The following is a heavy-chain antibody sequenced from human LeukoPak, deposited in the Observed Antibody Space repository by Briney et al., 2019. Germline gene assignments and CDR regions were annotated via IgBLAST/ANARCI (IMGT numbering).Heavy chain of an antibody. CDR2: ISSSSDTI. D-gene: IGHD2-2*01. V-gene: IGHV3-48*04. Sequence: GGSLRLSCAVSGFTFSSYSMNWVRQAPGKGLEWISYISSSSDTIYCADSVKGRFTISRDNAKNSLYLQMNSLRAEDTAVYYCARDTRGESDYWGQGTLVTVSS. CDR3: ARDTRGESDY. J-gene: IGHJ4*02. CDR1: GFTFSSYS.